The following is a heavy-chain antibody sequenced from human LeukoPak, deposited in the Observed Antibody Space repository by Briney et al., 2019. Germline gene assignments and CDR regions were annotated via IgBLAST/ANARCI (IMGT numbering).Heavy chain of an antibody. CDR3: VSYMVAAGTKYYFDH. J-gene: IGHJ4*02. D-gene: IGHD6-13*01. V-gene: IGHV4-59*01. CDR1: GGSMSSYN. Sequence: SETLSLTCTVSGGSMSSYNWGWIRQPPGKGLEWIGYIHYSGSTNYNPSLKSRVTMSVDTSKSHFSLKLSSVTAADTPVYYCVSYMVAAGTKYYFDHWGQGTLVTVSS. CDR2: IHYSGST.